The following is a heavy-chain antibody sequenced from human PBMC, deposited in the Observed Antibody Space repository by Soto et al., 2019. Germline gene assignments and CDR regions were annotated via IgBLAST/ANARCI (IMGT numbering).Heavy chain of an antibody. CDR1: GFTFSSYG. CDR3: ARDRTYYGSGSKGMDF. Sequence: VGSLRLSCVAAGFTFSSYGMHWVRQAPGKGLEWLAIIRYDGSNKYYGDSVKGRFTISRDNSKNTLYLEMNSLRAEDTAVYYCARDRTYYGSGSKGMDFWGQGTTVTVSS. D-gene: IGHD3-10*01. J-gene: IGHJ6*02. CDR2: IRYDGSNK. V-gene: IGHV3-30*02.